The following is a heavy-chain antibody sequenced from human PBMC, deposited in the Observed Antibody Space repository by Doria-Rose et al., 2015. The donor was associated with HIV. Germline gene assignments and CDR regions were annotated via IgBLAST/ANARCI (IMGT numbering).Heavy chain of an antibody. J-gene: IGHJ4*02. D-gene: IGHD5-18*01. CDR2: MNPNSGNT. CDR3: VRGHGYSYGYVFGNY. V-gene: IGHV1-8*01. Sequence: QVQLVQSGAEVKKPGASVKVSCKTSGYTFTRYDINWVRQATGQGLEWIGWMNPNSGNTGYAPKFQGRVTMTRNTSLSTVYMEVSSLRYEDTAVYYCVRGHGYSYGYVFGNYWGQGTLVTVSS. CDR1: GYTFTRYD.